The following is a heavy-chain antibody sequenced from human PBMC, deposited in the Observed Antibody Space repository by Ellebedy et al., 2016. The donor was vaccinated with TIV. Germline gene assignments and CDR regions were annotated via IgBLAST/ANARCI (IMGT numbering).Heavy chain of an antibody. D-gene: IGHD2-8*01. CDR2: ISWNSGSI. CDR1: GFTIDDYA. V-gene: IGHV3-9*01. J-gene: IGHJ3*02. Sequence: SLKISXVASGFTIDDYAMHWIRHAPGEGLEWVSGISWNSGSIGYADSVKGRFTISRDNAKNSLYLQMNSLRPEDTTLYYCATDKAVFYAFDMWGQGTMVTVSS. CDR3: ATDKAVFYAFDM.